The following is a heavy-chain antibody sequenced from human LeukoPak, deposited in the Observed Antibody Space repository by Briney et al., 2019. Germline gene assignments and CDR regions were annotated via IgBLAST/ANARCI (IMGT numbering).Heavy chain of an antibody. Sequence: GGSLRLSCATSGFSLSSFAMHWVRQAPGRGLEHVSSISHTGDSTYYANSARGRFTISRDTSKNTLFLHMGSLRADDLAVYYCAREVMDSGSHFLDYWGQGTLVTVSS. CDR2: ISHTGDST. V-gene: IGHV3-64*01. D-gene: IGHD1-26*01. CDR3: AREVMDSGSHFLDY. J-gene: IGHJ4*02. CDR1: GFSLSSFA.